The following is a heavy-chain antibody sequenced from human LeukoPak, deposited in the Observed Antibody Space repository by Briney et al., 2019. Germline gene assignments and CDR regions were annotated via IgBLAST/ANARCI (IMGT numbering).Heavy chain of an antibody. Sequence: SVKVSCKASGGTFSSYAISWVRQAPGQGLEWMGGIIPIFGTANYAQKFQGRVTITTDESTSTAYMELSSLRAEDTAVYYCGRHGTYYYYGMDVWGQGTTVTVSS. CDR3: GRHGTYYYYGMDV. J-gene: IGHJ6*02. V-gene: IGHV1-69*05. CDR2: IIPIFGTA. CDR1: GGTFSSYA. D-gene: IGHD6-13*01.